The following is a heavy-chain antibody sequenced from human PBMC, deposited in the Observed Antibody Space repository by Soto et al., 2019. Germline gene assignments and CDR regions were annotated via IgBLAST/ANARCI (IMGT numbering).Heavy chain of an antibody. J-gene: IGHJ1*01. CDR3: ARDLDGLHDDTSGPFPRPG. V-gene: IGHV4-38-2*01. D-gene: IGHD3-22*01. CDR2: IYHGGST. Sequence: PSETLSLTCGVSGFSISSGYYWGWVRQPPGKGLEWIGTIYHGGSTFYNPSLKSRATMSIDTAGNQFSLKVSSVTVADTAVYYCARDLDGLHDDTSGPFPRPGWGQGTLVTVSS. CDR1: GFSISSGYY.